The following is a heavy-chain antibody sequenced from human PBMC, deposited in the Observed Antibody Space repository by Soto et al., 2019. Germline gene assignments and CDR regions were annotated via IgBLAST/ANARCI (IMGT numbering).Heavy chain of an antibody. V-gene: IGHV3-66*01. CDR3: ASRRNPYGAYDY. D-gene: IGHD4-17*01. CDR1: GFTVSSNF. J-gene: IGHJ4*02. CDR2: IYSDGST. Sequence: EVQLVVSGGGLVQPGGSLRLSCAASGFTVSSNFMSWVRQAPGKGLEWVSIIYSDGSTNYADSVKGRFTISRDNSKNTLYLQMNSLRADDTAVYYCASRRNPYGAYDYWGQGTLVTVSS.